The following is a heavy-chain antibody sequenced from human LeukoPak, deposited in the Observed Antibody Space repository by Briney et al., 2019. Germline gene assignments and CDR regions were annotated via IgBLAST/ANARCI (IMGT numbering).Heavy chain of an antibody. Sequence: GGSLRLSCAASGFALGSHLVTWVRPVPGGGPEWVANVNRDGSETYYLDSVKGRFTISKDNAKNSLYLQMNSLRAEDTALYHCARNNGMDVWGQGTTVIVSS. CDR3: ARNNGMDV. CDR2: VNRDGSET. CDR1: GFALGSHL. J-gene: IGHJ6*02. V-gene: IGHV3-7*03.